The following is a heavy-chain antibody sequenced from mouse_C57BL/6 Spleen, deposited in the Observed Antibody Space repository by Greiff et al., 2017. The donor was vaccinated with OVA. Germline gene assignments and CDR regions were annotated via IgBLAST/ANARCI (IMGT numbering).Heavy chain of an antibody. V-gene: IGHV1-69*01. J-gene: IGHJ3*01. CDR2: IDPSDSYT. CDR1: GYTFTSYW. CDR3: GAAQATAWFAY. D-gene: IGHD3-2*02. Sequence: QVQLQQPGAELVMPGASVKLSCKASGYTFTSYWMHWVKQRPGQGLEWIGEIDPSDSYTNYNQKFKGKSTLTVDKSSSTAYMQLSSLTSEDSAVYYCGAAQATAWFAYWGQGTLVTVSA.